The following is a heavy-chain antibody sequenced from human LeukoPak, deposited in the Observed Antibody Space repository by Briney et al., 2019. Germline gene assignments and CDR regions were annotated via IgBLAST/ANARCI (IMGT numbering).Heavy chain of an antibody. Sequence: ASVKVSCKASGYTFTSYYMHWVRQAPGQGLEWMGIINPSGGSTSYAQKFQGRVTMTTDTSTSTAYMELRSLRSDDTAVYYCARVTVLRYFDWSPYGMDVWGQGTTVTVSS. CDR1: GYTFTSYY. D-gene: IGHD3-9*01. CDR2: INPSGGST. V-gene: IGHV1-46*01. J-gene: IGHJ6*02. CDR3: ARVTVLRYFDWSPYGMDV.